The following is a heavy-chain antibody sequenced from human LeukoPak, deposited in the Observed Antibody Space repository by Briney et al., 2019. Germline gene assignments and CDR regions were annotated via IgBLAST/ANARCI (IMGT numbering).Heavy chain of an antibody. CDR3: ARAEAEPYYYYGMDV. Sequence: GGSLRLSCAASGFTISTYWMSWVRQAPGKGLEWVANIKQDGSEKYFVDSVKGRFTISRDNSKNTLYLQMGSLRAEDMAVYYCARAEAEPYYYYGMDVWGQGTTVTVSS. D-gene: IGHD1-14*01. CDR2: IKQDGSEK. CDR1: GFTISTYW. V-gene: IGHV3-7*02. J-gene: IGHJ6*02.